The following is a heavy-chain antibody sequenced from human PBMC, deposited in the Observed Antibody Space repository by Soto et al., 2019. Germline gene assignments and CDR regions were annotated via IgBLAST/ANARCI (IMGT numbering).Heavy chain of an antibody. CDR2: KNEDGTTG. V-gene: IGHV3-7*01. D-gene: IGHD2-15*01. J-gene: IGHJ4*03. CDR3: TRGDVRCSGGSCFFGS. CDR1: GFSLTQYW. Sequence: TLRRSCIGSGFSLTQYWMSWVRQTPGKRLEWVAKKNEDGTTGAYVASVYGRFTISRDNAENSLSLQMNSLRADDTAVYYCTRGDVRCSGGSCFFGSWGKETMVTISS.